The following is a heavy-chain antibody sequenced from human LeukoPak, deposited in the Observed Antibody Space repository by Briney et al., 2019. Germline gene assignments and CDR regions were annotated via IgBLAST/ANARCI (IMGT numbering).Heavy chain of an antibody. CDR1: GYTFTNYD. CDR3: ARGVEGTRVSYYYYYMDV. Sequence: ASVKVSCKASGYTFTNYDINWVRQATGQGLELMGWMNPNSGNTGYAQKFQGRVTITRNTSISTAYMELSSLRSEDTAVYYCARGVEGTRVSYYYYYMDVWGKGTTVTVSS. D-gene: IGHD4-11*01. J-gene: IGHJ6*03. V-gene: IGHV1-8*03. CDR2: MNPNSGNT.